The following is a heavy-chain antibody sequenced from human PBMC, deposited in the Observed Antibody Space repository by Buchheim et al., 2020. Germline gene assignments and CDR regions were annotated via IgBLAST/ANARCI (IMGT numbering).Heavy chain of an antibody. CDR3: ARQLGYCSDTTCEGWFDP. CDR2: LYYRGET. V-gene: IGHV4-39*01. D-gene: IGHD2-15*01. J-gene: IGHJ5*02. CDR1: GDSITNPHDY. Sequence: QLQLQDSGPGLVKPSETLSLTCSVSGDSITNPHDYWGWIRQTPGKGLEWIGSLYYRGETYYNPSLKSRVVISADTSRNRFSLTLSSVTAADTSVYYCARQLGYCSDTTCEGWFDPWSQGTL.